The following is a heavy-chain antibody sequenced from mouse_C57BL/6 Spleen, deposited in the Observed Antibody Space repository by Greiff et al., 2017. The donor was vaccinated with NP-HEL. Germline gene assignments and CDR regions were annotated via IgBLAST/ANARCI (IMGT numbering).Heavy chain of an antibody. D-gene: IGHD1-1*01. J-gene: IGHJ2*01. CDR3: ARGRGSSY. CDR1: GYSITSGYY. Sequence: EVKLQESGPGLVKPSQSLSLTCSVTGYSITSGYYWNWIRQFPGNKLEWMGYISYDGSNNYNPSLKNRISITRDTSKNQFFLKLNSVTTEDTATYYCARGRGSSYWGQGTTLTVSS. CDR2: ISYDGSN. V-gene: IGHV3-6*01.